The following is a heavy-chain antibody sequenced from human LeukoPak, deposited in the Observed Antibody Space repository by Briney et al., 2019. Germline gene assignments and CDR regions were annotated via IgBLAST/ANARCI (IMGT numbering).Heavy chain of an antibody. D-gene: IGHD3-16*01. CDR1: GFTFSSYS. CDR3: ARGLSWFDP. V-gene: IGHV3-21*01. J-gene: IGHJ5*02. Sequence: GGPLRLSCAASGFTFSSYSMNWVRQAPGKGLEWVSSVSSSSSYIYYADSVKGRFTISGDNAKNSLYLQMNSLRAEDTAVYYCARGLSWFDPWGQGTLATVSS. CDR2: VSSSSSYI.